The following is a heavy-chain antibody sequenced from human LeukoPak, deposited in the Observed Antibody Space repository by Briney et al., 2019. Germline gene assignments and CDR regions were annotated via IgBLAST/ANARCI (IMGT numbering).Heavy chain of an antibody. V-gene: IGHV4-30-2*01. CDR3: ARGITMIQNAFDI. D-gene: IGHD3-22*01. Sequence: SETLSLTCTVSGGSIRSSYYYWGWIRQPPGKGLEWIGYIYHSGSTYYNPSLKSRVTISVDRSKNQFSLKLSSVTAADTAVYYCARGITMIQNAFDIWGQGTMVTVSS. CDR1: GGSIRSSYYY. J-gene: IGHJ3*02. CDR2: IYHSGST.